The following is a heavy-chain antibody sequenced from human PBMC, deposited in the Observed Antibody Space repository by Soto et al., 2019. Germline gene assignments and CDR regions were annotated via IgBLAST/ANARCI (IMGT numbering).Heavy chain of an antibody. CDR1: GFTFSDYW. Sequence: GGSLRLSCAGSGFTFSDYWMSWARQAPGKGLEWVANIKYDGSEEYYVDSVRGRFTISRDNAMSSLHLQMNSLRADDTAVYYCARFASGKSASTWGQGTLVTVSS. D-gene: IGHD5-12*01. J-gene: IGHJ5*02. CDR3: ARFASGKSAST. CDR2: IKYDGSEE. V-gene: IGHV3-7*05.